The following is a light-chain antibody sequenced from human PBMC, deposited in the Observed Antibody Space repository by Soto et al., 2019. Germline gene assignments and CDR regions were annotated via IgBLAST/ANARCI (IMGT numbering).Light chain of an antibody. V-gene: IGKV3-11*01. CDR2: EAS. CDR3: QQRSNGPPALT. J-gene: IGKJ4*01. CDR1: QSVSSY. Sequence: EIVLTQSPATLSLSPGERATLSCRASQSVSSYLAWYQQKPGQAPRLLIYEASNRATGIPARFSGSGSGTDFTLTISSLEPEDFAVYYCQQRSNGPPALTFGGGTKVEIK.